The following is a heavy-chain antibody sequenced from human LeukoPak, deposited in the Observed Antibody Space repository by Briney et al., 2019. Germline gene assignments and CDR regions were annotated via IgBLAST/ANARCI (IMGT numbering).Heavy chain of an antibody. V-gene: IGHV1-69*06. CDR1: GGTFSSYA. Sequence: GASVKVSCKASGGTFSSYAISWVRQAPGQGLEWMGGIIPIFGTANYAQKFQGRVTITADKSTSTAYMELSSLRSEDTAVYYCARDSHLYRSSTSCYFNDYWGQGTLVTVSS. D-gene: IGHD2-2*01. J-gene: IGHJ4*02. CDR3: ARDSHLYRSSTSCYFNDY. CDR2: IIPIFGTA.